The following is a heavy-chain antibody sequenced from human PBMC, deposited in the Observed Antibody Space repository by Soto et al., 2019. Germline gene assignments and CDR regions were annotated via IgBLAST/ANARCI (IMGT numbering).Heavy chain of an antibody. CDR2: INPNSDGT. V-gene: IGHV1-2*02. CDR3: ARDTSCSHFLGILGY. CDR1: GYTFTGYY. Sequence: APVKVSCKASGYTFTGYYMHWVRQAPGQGLEWMGWINPNSDGTNYAQKFQGRVTMTRDTSISTAYMELSRLRSDDTAVYYCARDTSCSHFLGILGYWGQGSLVTASS. D-gene: IGHD2-15*01. J-gene: IGHJ4*02.